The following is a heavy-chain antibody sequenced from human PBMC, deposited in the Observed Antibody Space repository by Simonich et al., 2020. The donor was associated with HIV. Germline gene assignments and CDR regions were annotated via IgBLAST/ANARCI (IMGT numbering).Heavy chain of an antibody. V-gene: IGHV4-39*01. J-gene: IGHJ4*02. Sequence: QLQLQESGPGLVKPSETLSLTCTVPGGSIRSSSYHWGWIRQPPGRGLEGIGSIYYSGRTDYTPYLKSRVTISVDTSKNQFSLKLSSVTAADTAVYYCARHDSSGFDYWGQGTLVTVSS. D-gene: IGHD3-22*01. CDR2: IYYSGRT. CDR3: ARHDSSGFDY. CDR1: GGSIRSSSYH.